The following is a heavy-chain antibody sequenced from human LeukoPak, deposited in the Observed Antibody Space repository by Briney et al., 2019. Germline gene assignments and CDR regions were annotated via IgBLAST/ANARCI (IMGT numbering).Heavy chain of an antibody. CDR1: GYTFTSYG. CDR2: IIPIFGTA. CDR3: ARRGNSYGYYFDY. V-gene: IGHV1-69*05. Sequence: SVKVSCKASGYTFTSYGISWVRQAPGQGLEWMGRIIPIFGTANYAQKFQGRVTITTDESTSTAYMELSSLRSEDTAVYYCARRGNSYGYYFDYWGQGTLVTVSS. J-gene: IGHJ4*02. D-gene: IGHD5-18*01.